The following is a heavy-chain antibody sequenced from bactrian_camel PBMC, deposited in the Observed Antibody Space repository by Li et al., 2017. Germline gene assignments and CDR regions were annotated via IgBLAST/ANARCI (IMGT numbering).Heavy chain of an antibody. V-gene: IGHV3S1*01. CDR1: GYTRSSYC. CDR2: ITIGSDFT. CDR3: AARGE. J-gene: IGHJ4*01. Sequence: HVQLVESGGGSVQTGGSLRLSCAVSGYTRSSYCMGWFRQAPGKEREGVAGITIGSDFTYYVDSVKGRFTISRDNAKNTLYLQMNSLKIEDTAVYYCAARGERGQGTQVTVS.